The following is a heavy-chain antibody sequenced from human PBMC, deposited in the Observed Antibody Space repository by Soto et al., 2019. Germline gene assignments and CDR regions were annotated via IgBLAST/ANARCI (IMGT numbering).Heavy chain of an antibody. CDR1: GGSISGYY. Sequence: PSETLSLTCTVSGGSISGYYWSWIRQPPGKGLEWIGYIYYSGSTNYNPSLKSRVTISVDTSKNQFSLKLSSVTAADTAVYYCARGLGMTTKPIDYWGQGTLVTVSS. V-gene: IGHV4-59*01. CDR3: ARGLGMTTKPIDY. CDR2: IYYSGST. D-gene: IGHD4-4*01. J-gene: IGHJ4*02.